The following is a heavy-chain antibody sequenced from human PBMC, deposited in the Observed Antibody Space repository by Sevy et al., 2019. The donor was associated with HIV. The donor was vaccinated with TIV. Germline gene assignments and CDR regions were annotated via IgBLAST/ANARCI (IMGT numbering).Heavy chain of an antibody. V-gene: IGHV3-74*01. CDR1: GFIFRYDW. CDR3: AREMREGNAEYFHH. CDR2: INGDGSST. Sequence: GGSLRLSCAASGFIFRYDWMHWVRQAPGKGLVWVSRINGDGSSTNYADSVKGRFTVSRDNAENILYLQMNSLRGEDTAVYYCAREMREGNAEYFHHWGQGTLVTVSS. J-gene: IGHJ1*01.